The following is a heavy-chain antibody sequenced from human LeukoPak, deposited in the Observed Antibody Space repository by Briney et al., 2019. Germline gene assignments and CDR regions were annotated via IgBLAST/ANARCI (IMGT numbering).Heavy chain of an antibody. Sequence: PGGSLILSCEASGFTFSHYWMHWVRQAPGKGLVWVSRTNTDGSSTSYVDSVKGRFTISRDSAKNTMYLQMNSLRAEDTAMYYCVPTDSSGLDWGQGTLVTVSS. CDR3: VPTDSSGLD. V-gene: IGHV3-74*01. D-gene: IGHD3-22*01. CDR2: TNTDGSST. J-gene: IGHJ4*02. CDR1: GFTFSHYW.